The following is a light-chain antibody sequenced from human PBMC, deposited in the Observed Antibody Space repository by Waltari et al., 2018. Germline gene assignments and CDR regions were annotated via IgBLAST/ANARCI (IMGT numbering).Light chain of an antibody. CDR3: VTWDDSLNGRV. CDR1: HSNIGSYT. J-gene: IGLJ3*02. V-gene: IGLV1-44*01. CDR2: NHL. Sequence: QSVVTQSPSASGAPGQRVTISCSGSHSNIGSYTVDWDQQPPGTAPKLPLLNHLPGPPGVPCRFSASKSGTSASLAISGLQSEDEAEYYCVTWDDSLNGRVFGGGTKLAVV.